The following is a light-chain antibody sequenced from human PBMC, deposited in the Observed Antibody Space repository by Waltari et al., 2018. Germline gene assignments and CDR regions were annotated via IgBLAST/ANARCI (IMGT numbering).Light chain of an antibody. CDR3: QKYDFLPAT. Sequence: EIVLTQSPGTLSLSPGARATLSCRASQGVGKYLAWYQQRPGQAPRLLLYHASIRATGIPDRFSGSVYGTDFSLTISRLEPEDFAVYYCQKYDFLPATFGQGTTVEIK. CDR1: QGVGKY. CDR2: HAS. J-gene: IGKJ1*01. V-gene: IGKV3-20*01.